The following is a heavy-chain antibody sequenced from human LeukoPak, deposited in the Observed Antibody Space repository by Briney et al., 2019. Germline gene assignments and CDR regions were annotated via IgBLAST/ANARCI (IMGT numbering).Heavy chain of an antibody. CDR3: ARGRVYQGYGVSNY. CDR1: GYTFTDYY. J-gene: IGHJ4*02. CDR2: INPNSGGT. Sequence: ASVKVSCKASGYTFTDYYIHWVRQAPGQGLEWMGWINPNSGGTNYAQNFQGRVTMTRDTSISTAYMELSRLISDDTAVYYCARGRVYQGYGVSNYWGQGALVTVSS. D-gene: IGHD2-2*01. V-gene: IGHV1-2*02.